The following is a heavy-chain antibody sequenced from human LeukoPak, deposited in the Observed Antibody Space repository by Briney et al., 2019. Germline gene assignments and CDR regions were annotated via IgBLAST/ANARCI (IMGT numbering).Heavy chain of an antibody. J-gene: IGHJ6*02. Sequence: GASVKVSCKASGGTFSSYAINWVRQAPGQGLEWMGGIIPIFGTANYAQKFQGRVTITADESTSTAYMELSSLRSEDTAVYYCARGYCSSTSCFGGGMDVWGQGTTVTVSS. CDR3: ARGYCSSTSCFGGGMDV. V-gene: IGHV1-69*13. CDR2: IIPIFGTA. CDR1: GGTFSSYA. D-gene: IGHD2-2*01.